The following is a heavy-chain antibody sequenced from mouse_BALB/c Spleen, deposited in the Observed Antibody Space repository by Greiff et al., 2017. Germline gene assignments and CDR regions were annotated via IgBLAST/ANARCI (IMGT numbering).Heavy chain of an antibody. Sequence: QVQLQQSGAELAKPGASVKMSCKASGYTFTSYWMHWVKQRPGQGLEWIGYINPSTGYTEYNQKFKDKATLTADKSSSTAYMQLSSLTSEDSAVYYCARRCYGLDYWGQGTTLTVSS. V-gene: IGHV1-7*01. CDR2: INPSTGYT. CDR3: ARRCYGLDY. D-gene: IGHD1-2*01. CDR1: GYTFTSYW. J-gene: IGHJ2*01.